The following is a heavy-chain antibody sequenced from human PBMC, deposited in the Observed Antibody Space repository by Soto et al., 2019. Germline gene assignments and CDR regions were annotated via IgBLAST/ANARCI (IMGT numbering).Heavy chain of an antibody. CDR3: ARGATVTQYDY. J-gene: IGHJ4*02. D-gene: IGHD4-17*01. V-gene: IGHV4-61*01. CDR1: GVSVSSGSFY. Sequence: SETLSLTCTVSGVSVSSGSFYWAWIRQPPGKGLEWIGFGSYSGTTNYKPSLKSRVTISVDTSRSRISLKVSSLTAADTAVYYCARGATVTQYDYWGQGTLVTVSS. CDR2: GSYSGTT.